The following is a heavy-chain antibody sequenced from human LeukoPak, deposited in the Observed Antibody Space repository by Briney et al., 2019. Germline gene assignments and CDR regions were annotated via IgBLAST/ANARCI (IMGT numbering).Heavy chain of an antibody. CDR1: GGSISSSSYY. CDR3: ARGFRSSSKQLFDY. J-gene: IGHJ4*02. CDR2: IYYSGST. Sequence: SETLSLTCTVSGGSISSSSYYWGWIRQPPGKGLEWIGSIYYSGSTYYNPSLKSRVTISVDTSKDQFSLKLSSVTAADTAVYYCARGFRSSSKQLFDYWGQGTLVTVSS. V-gene: IGHV4-39*01. D-gene: IGHD2-2*01.